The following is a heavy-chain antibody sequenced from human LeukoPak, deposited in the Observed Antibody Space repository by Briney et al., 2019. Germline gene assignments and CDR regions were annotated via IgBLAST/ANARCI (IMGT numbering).Heavy chain of an antibody. CDR1: GFTFSSYS. V-gene: IGHV3-21*04. Sequence: GGSLRLSCAASGFTFSSYSMNWVRQAPGKGLEWVSSISRSSSYIYYADSVKGRFTISRDNSKNTLFLQMNSLRAEDTAVYYCAKDLRRFDFWGLGTLVTVSS. J-gene: IGHJ4*02. CDR2: ISRSSSYI. CDR3: AKDLRRFDF.